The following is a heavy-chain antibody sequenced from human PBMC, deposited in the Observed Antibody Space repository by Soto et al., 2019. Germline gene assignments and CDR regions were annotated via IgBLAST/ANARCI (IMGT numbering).Heavy chain of an antibody. Sequence: GESLKISCKGSGYRFSSYWIAWVRQMPGKDLEWMGIIYPGDSDTRYSPSFEGQVTISADKSNSTAYRQWSSLKASDTAMYYRARQGSNGAYYYYGMDVWGQGTTVTVSS. CDR1: GYRFSSYW. CDR2: IYPGDSDT. J-gene: IGHJ6*02. CDR3: ARQGSNGAYYYYGMDV. D-gene: IGHD3-16*01. V-gene: IGHV5-51*01.